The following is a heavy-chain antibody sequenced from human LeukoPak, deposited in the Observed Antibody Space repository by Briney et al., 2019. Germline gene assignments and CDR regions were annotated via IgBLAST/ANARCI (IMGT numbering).Heavy chain of an antibody. J-gene: IGHJ4*02. CDR3: ARSCRHLSIYSCHHLLPGRPDC. Sequence: SETLSLTCTVSGDSITSTGNYWSWIRQTPEKGLECIGSMHFTGKIYYNPSLKGRVTMSGDASTNQLSLRLCSVTAADTAVCYCARSCRHLSIYSCHHLLPGRPDCWGQGTLVTVSS. CDR2: MHFTGKI. V-gene: IGHV4-39*07. D-gene: IGHD3-3*02. CDR1: GDSITSTGNY.